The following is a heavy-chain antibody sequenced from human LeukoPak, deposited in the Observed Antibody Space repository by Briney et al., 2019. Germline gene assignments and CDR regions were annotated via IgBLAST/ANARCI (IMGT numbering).Heavy chain of an antibody. D-gene: IGHD3-3*01. CDR2: IKSKTDGGTT. V-gene: IGHV3-15*07. Sequence: PGGSLRLPCAASGFTFSNARMNWVRQAPGKGLEWVGRIKSKTDGGTTDYAAPVKGRFTISRDDSKNTLYLQMNSLKTEDTAVYYCTTLRFLEWLPSSWGQGTLVTVSS. J-gene: IGHJ4*02. CDR3: TTLRFLEWLPSS. CDR1: GFTFSNAR.